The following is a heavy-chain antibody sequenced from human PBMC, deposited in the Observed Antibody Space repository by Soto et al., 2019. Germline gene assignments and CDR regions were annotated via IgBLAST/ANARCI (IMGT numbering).Heavy chain of an antibody. CDR3: ARDRQWEPLFY. D-gene: IGHD1-26*01. Sequence: QVQLVQSGSEVKKPGASVRVTCKASGYTFRNYGISWVREAPGQGLEWMGWVSAYNRNSNYAQKFEDRVIMTADTATSTAYLELRGLRSDDTAIYYCARDRQWEPLFYWGQGTLVTVSS. V-gene: IGHV1-18*01. CDR2: VSAYNRNS. J-gene: IGHJ4*02. CDR1: GYTFRNYG.